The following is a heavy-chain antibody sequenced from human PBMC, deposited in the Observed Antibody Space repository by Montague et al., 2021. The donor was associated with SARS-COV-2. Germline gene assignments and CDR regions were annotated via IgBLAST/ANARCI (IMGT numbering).Heavy chain of an antibody. J-gene: IGHJ3*02. D-gene: IGHD3-3*01. Sequence: SETLSLTCTVSGSSISSSSYYWGWIRQPPGKGLEWIGSIYYSGSTYYNPSLKSRVTISVDTSKYQFSLKLSSVTAADTAVYYCARHSGRDTIFGVVIIPDAFDXWGQGTMVTVSS. V-gene: IGHV4-39*01. CDR1: GSSISSSSYY. CDR2: IYYSGST. CDR3: ARHSGRDTIFGVVIIPDAFDX.